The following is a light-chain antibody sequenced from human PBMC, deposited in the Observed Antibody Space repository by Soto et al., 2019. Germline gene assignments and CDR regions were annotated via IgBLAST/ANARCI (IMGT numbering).Light chain of an antibody. CDR3: SSYTTRSTYV. CDR2: EVT. J-gene: IGLJ1*01. Sequence: QSALTQPASVSGSPGQSITISCTGTSSDVGRFSFVSWFQQHPGKAPKLLIYEVTKRPSGVSTRFSGSKSGNTASLTISGLQTEDEADYYCSSYTTRSTYVFGTGTKVTVL. CDR1: SSDVGRFSF. V-gene: IGLV2-14*01.